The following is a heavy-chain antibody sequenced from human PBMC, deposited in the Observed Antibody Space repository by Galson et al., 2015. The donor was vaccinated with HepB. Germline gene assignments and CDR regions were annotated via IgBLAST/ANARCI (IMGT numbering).Heavy chain of an antibody. V-gene: IGHV3-15*01. CDR3: TTDPSDRWLAQNYYYGMDV. CDR1: GFTFSNAW. D-gene: IGHD6-19*01. Sequence: SLRLSCAASGFTFSNAWMSWVRQAPGKGLEWVGRIKSKTDGGTTDYAAPVKGRFTISRDDSKNTLYLQMNSLKTEDTAVYYCTTDPSDRWLAQNYYYGMDVWGQGTTVTVSS. J-gene: IGHJ6*02. CDR2: IKSKTDGGTT.